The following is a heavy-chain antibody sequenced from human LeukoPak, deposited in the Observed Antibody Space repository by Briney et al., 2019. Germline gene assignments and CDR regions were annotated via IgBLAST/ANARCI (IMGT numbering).Heavy chain of an antibody. V-gene: IGHV4-59*01. CDR1: GDSISTYY. J-gene: IGHJ4*02. CDR2: IYYNERT. D-gene: IGHD3-3*01. CDR3: ARKRFLEWSGGYFDY. Sequence: PSETLSLTCTLSGDSISTYYWSWIRQPPGKGLEWIGYIYYNERTDYNPSLKSRVTISVDTSKNQFSLKLTSVTAADTAVYYCARKRFLEWSGGYFDYWGQGTLVTVSS.